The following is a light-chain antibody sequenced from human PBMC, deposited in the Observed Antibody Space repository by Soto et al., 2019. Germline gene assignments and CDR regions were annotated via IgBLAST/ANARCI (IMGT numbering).Light chain of an antibody. CDR2: SNN. V-gene: IGLV1-44*01. Sequence: QPVLTQPPSTSGTSGQRVTISCSGSGSNIGSNTVNWYQHFPGTAPKLLIYSNNQRPSGVPDRFSGSKSGTSASLAIRGLQSEDEADYYCAAWDDSLNGWVFGGGTKLTVL. CDR1: GSNIGSNT. J-gene: IGLJ3*02. CDR3: AAWDDSLNGWV.